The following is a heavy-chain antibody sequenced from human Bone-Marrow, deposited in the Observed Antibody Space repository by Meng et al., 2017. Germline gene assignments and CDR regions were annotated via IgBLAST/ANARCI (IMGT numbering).Heavy chain of an antibody. CDR1: GFTFGSYA. CDR3: ASGKWELLA. J-gene: IGHJ5*02. CDR2: ISSNGGST. V-gene: IGHV3-64*01. Sequence: GESLKISCAASGFTFGSYAMHWVRQAPGKGLEYVSAISSNGGSTYYANSVKGRFTISRDNSKNTLYLQMGSLRAEDMAVYYCASGKWELLAWGQGTLVTVSS. D-gene: IGHD1-26*01.